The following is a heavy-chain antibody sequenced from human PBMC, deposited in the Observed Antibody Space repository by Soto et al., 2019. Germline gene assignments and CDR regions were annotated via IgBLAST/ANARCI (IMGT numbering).Heavy chain of an antibody. D-gene: IGHD6-6*01. J-gene: IGHJ5*02. CDR3: ARKYSSSLGPTWFDP. Sequence: GGSLRLSCAASGFTFSSYSMNWVRQAPGKGLEWVSSISSSSSYIYYADSVKGRFTISRDNAKNSLYLQMNSPRAEDTAVYYCARKYSSSLGPTWFDPWGQGTLVTVSS. CDR1: GFTFSSYS. V-gene: IGHV3-21*01. CDR2: ISSSSSYI.